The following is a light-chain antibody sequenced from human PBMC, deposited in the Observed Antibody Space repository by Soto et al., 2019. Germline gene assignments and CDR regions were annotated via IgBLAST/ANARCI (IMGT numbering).Light chain of an antibody. V-gene: IGLV2-8*01. CDR1: SSDVGGYNY. CDR2: EVS. CDR3: SSDAGSNNFHVV. Sequence: QSALTQPPSASGSPGQSVTISCTGTSSDVGGYNYVSWYQQHPGKAPKLMIYEVSKRPSGVPDRFSGSKSGNTASLTVAGLQAEDEADYYCSSDAGSNNFHVVFGGWTKLTVL. J-gene: IGLJ2*01.